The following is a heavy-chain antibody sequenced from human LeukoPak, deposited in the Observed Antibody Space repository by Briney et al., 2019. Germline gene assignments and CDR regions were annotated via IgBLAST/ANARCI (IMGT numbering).Heavy chain of an antibody. CDR2: ISWNSGSI. V-gene: IGHV3-9*01. Sequence: PGRSLRLSCAASGFTFDDYAMPWVRQAPGKGLEWVSGISWNSGSIGYADSVKGRFTISRDNAKNSLYLQMNSLRAEDTALYYCAKDSGYSYGWIDYWGQGTLVTVSS. CDR3: AKDSGYSYGWIDY. J-gene: IGHJ4*02. CDR1: GFTFDDYA. D-gene: IGHD5-18*01.